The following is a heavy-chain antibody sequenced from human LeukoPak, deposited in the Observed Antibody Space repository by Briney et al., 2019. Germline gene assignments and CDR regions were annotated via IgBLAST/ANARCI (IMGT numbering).Heavy chain of an antibody. Sequence: SETLSLTCTVSGGAIISSSFYWVWIRQPPGRGLEWIGSIYSSGSTYYNPSVNSRATISVDTSMKELSLELSSVTAADTSMYYCARLYYSDSAFDYWGQGTLVTVSS. D-gene: IGHD3-10*01. CDR3: ARLYYSDSAFDY. V-gene: IGHV4-39*01. CDR2: IYSSGST. CDR1: GGAIISSSFY. J-gene: IGHJ4*01.